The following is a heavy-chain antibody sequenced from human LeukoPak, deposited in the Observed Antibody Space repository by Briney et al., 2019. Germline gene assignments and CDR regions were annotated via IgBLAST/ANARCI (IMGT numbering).Heavy chain of an antibody. J-gene: IGHJ4*02. Sequence: SETLSLTCTVSGGSISSSSYYWGWIRQPPGKGLEWIGSIYYSGSTYYNPSLKSRVTISVDTSKNQFSLKLSSVTAADTAVYYCAGVGAPGFYFDYWGQGTLVTVSS. CDR1: GGSISSSSYY. CDR3: AGVGAPGFYFDY. CDR2: IYYSGST. D-gene: IGHD1-26*01. V-gene: IGHV4-39*07.